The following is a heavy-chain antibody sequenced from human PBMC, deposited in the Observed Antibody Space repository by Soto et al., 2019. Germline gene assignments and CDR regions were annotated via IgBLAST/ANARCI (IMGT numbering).Heavy chain of an antibody. V-gene: IGHV3-15*05. D-gene: IGHD6-25*01. CDR2: IKSHADGGTT. CDR1: GFSFNDVW. J-gene: IGHJ4*02. CDR3: TTRGGH. Sequence: QLVESGGGLVKPGGSLRLSCTASGFSFNDVWMSWVRQAPGRGLEWIGRIKSHADGGTTDYAAPVNGRFSVSRDDSQNRLYLEMSGLRIEDSGIYFCTTRGGHWGQGTRVTVSS.